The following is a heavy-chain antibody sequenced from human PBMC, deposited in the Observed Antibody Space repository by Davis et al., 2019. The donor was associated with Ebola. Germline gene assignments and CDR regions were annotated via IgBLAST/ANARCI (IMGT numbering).Heavy chain of an antibody. Sequence: AASVKVSCKASGYTFTSFDVNWVRQATGQGLEWLGWMNPNSGNTGYAQKFQGRVTITRDTSASTAYMELSSLRSEDTAVYYCARENYDFWSAFDYWGQGTLVTVSS. CDR2: MNPNSGNT. V-gene: IGHV1-8*01. CDR1: GYTFTSFD. J-gene: IGHJ4*02. CDR3: ARENYDFWSAFDY. D-gene: IGHD3-3*01.